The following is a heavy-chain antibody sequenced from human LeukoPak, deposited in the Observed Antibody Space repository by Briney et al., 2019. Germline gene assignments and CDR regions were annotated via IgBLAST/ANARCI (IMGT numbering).Heavy chain of an antibody. CDR1: GVSVSSYY. CDR2: VYYTGST. CDR3: ARHFAYSSSSYFDY. Sequence: PSETLSLTCSVSGVSVSSYYWSWIRQPPGKGLEWIGYVYYTGSTNNNPSLKSRVTMFEDKSKNQFSLRLYSVTVADTAVYYCARHFAYSSSSYFDYWGQGSLVTVSS. V-gene: IGHV4-59*08. D-gene: IGHD6-6*01. J-gene: IGHJ4*02.